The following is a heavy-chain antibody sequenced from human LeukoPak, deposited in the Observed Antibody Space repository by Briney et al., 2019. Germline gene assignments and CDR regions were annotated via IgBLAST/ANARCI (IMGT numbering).Heavy chain of an antibody. CDR1: GGSFSGYY. D-gene: IGHD3-10*01. CDR3: AREWFSDGFDY. J-gene: IGHJ4*02. Sequence: SETLSLTCAVYGGSFSGYYWSWIRQPPGKGLEWIGEINHSGSTNYNPSLKSRVTISVDTSKNQFSLKLSSVTAADTAVYYCAREWFSDGFDYWGQGTLVTVSS. CDR2: INHSGST. V-gene: IGHV4-34*01.